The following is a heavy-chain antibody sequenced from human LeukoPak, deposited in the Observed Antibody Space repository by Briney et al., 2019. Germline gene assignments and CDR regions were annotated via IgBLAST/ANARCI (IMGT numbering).Heavy chain of an antibody. V-gene: IGHV3-21*01. CDR2: ISSSSSYI. J-gene: IGHJ4*02. Sequence: PGGSLRLSCAASGFTFSSYSMNWVRQAAGKGLEWVSSISSSSSYIYYADSVKGRFTISRDNAKNSLYLQMNSLRAEDTAVYYCARAYSSSSAGCDYWGQGTLVTVSS. CDR3: ARAYSSSSAGCDY. D-gene: IGHD6-6*01. CDR1: GFTFSSYS.